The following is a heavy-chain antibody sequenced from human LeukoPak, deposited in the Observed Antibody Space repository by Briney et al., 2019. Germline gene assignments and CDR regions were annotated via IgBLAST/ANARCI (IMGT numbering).Heavy chain of an antibody. Sequence: SETLSLTCTVSGYSISSGYHWVWIRQPPGKGLEWIGNIYFSGSTYYNPTLKSRVTISVDTSKNQFSLKLSSVTAADTAVYYCARDRYSSSWRPGYYYYMDVWGKGTTVTISS. D-gene: IGHD6-13*01. CDR3: ARDRYSSSWRPGYYYYMDV. CDR1: GYSISSGYH. CDR2: IYFSGST. J-gene: IGHJ6*03. V-gene: IGHV4-38-2*02.